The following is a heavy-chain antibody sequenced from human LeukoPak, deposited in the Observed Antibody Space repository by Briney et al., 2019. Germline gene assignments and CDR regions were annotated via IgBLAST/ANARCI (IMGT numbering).Heavy chain of an antibody. Sequence: PSETLSLTCTVSGASISRDSYYWASPRPPPGKGLEWIASIYYSGSTYYNPALKSRVTISVDTSRSQFSLKLSSVTAADTAVYYCASLAVAGLSEGYWGQGTLVIVSS. CDR1: GASISRDSYY. CDR3: ASLAVAGLSEGY. CDR2: IYYSGST. D-gene: IGHD6-19*01. V-gene: IGHV4-39*01. J-gene: IGHJ4*02.